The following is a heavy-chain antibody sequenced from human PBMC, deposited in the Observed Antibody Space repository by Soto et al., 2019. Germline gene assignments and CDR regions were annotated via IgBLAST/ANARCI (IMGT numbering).Heavy chain of an antibody. CDR2: FYWDDDK. V-gene: IGHV2-5*02. CDR1: GFSLSTSGVS. Sequence: SGPTLVNPTQTLTLTCTFSGFSLSTSGVSVGWIRQPPGKALEWLALFYWDDDKRYSPSLKGRLTITKDTSKNQVVLTMTNMDPVDTATYYCAHRLNGLGYFQHWGQGTLVTVSS. D-gene: IGHD1-1*01. J-gene: IGHJ1*01. CDR3: AHRLNGLGYFQH.